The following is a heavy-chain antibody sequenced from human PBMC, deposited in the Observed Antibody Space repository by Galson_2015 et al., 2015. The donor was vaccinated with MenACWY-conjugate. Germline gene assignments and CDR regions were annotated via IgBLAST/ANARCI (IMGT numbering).Heavy chain of an antibody. D-gene: IGHD3-10*01. CDR3: ASAMVRGAHILQPIDY. J-gene: IGHJ4*02. Sequence: PLSLTCAVSGGSISSGGYSWSWIRQPPGKGLEWIGYIYHSGSTYYNPSLKSRVTISVDRSKNQFSLKLSSVTAADTAVYYCASAMVRGAHILQPIDYWGQGTLVTVSS. CDR1: GGSISSGGYS. V-gene: IGHV4-30-2*01. CDR2: IYHSGST.